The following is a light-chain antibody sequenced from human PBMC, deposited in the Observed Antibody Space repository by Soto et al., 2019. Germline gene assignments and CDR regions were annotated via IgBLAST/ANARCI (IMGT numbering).Light chain of an antibody. Sequence: AIRMTQSPSSFSASTGDRVTITCRASQGISSYLAWYQQKPGKAPKLLICAASTLQSGVPSRFSGSGSGTDFTLTNSCLQSEDFATYYCQQYYSYPSLTFGGGTKVEIK. CDR1: QGISSY. J-gene: IGKJ4*01. CDR2: AAS. V-gene: IGKV1-8*01. CDR3: QQYYSYPSLT.